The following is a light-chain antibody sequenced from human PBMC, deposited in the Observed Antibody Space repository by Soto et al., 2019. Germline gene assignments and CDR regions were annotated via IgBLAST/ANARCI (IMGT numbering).Light chain of an antibody. CDR3: TSYTPSSPYV. J-gene: IGLJ1*01. CDR1: SSDVGNYDY. CDR2: AVS. V-gene: IGLV2-14*03. Sequence: QSVLTQPASVSGSPGQSITISCTGTSSDVGNYDYVSWYQQYPGKAPKLMIYAVSRRPSGVSNRFSGSKSGNTASLTISGLQAEDEADYYFTSYTPSSPYVFGTGTKLTVL.